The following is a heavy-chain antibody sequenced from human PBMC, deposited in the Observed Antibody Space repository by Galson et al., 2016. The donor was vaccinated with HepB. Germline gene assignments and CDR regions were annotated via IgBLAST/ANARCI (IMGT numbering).Heavy chain of an antibody. Sequence: SLRLSCAASGFIMNSDYISWVRQAPGKGLEWIALLYSVGTTHYADSVQGRFTISRDNSRTTLFLQMNNLRVEDTATYYCADSSGSYYDAFVIWGQGTMVTVTS. CDR2: LYSVGTT. V-gene: IGHV3-53*01. CDR3: ADSSGSYYDAFVI. CDR1: GFIMNSDY. D-gene: IGHD3-22*01. J-gene: IGHJ3*02.